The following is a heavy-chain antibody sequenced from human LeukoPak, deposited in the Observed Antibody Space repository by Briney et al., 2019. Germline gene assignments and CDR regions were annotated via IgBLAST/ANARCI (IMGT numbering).Heavy chain of an antibody. D-gene: IGHD3-9*01. Sequence: GGSLRLSSAASGFTFSNYWMHWVRQAPGKGLVWVSRINTDGSSTKYADFVKGRFTISRDNAKNTLYLQMNSLRAENTAVYYCARVDILTGYLDYWGQGTLVTVSS. CDR3: ARVDILTGYLDY. J-gene: IGHJ4*02. V-gene: IGHV3-74*01. CDR2: INTDGSST. CDR1: GFTFSNYW.